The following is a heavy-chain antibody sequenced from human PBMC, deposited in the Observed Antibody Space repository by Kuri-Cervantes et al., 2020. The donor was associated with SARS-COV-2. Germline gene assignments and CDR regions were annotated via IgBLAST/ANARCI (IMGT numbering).Heavy chain of an antibody. J-gene: IGHJ4*02. D-gene: IGHD7-27*01. CDR3: ARDRGELGKDY. CDR1: GFTFSSYS. Sequence: GGSLRLSCAASGFTFSSYSMNWVRQAPGKGLEWVSSISSSSSYIYYAASVKGRFTISRDNAKNSLYLQMNSLRAEDTAVYYCARDRGELGKDYWGQGTLVTVSS. CDR2: ISSSSSYI. V-gene: IGHV3-21*01.